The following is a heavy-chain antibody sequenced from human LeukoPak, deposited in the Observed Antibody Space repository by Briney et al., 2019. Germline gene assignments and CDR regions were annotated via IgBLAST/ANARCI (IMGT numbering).Heavy chain of an antibody. J-gene: IGHJ4*02. V-gene: IGHV4-61*02. D-gene: IGHD5-12*01. CDR1: GGSISSSNYY. CDR2: IYTSGST. CDR3: ARVAYSGYDYRGYFDY. Sequence: SETLSLTCTVSGGSISSSNYYWSWIRLPAGKGLEWIGRIYTSGSTHYNPSLKSRVTISADTSKNQFSLKLSSVTAADTAVFYCARVAYSGYDYRGYFDYWGQGTLVTVSS.